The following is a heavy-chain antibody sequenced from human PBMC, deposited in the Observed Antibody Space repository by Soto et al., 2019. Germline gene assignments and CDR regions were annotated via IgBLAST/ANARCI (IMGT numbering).Heavy chain of an antibody. J-gene: IGHJ5*02. CDR3: ARETYGDYVGYFDP. CDR1: GGSFSGYY. D-gene: IGHD4-17*01. Sequence: PSETLSLTCAVYGGSFSGYYWSWILQPPGKGLEWIGEINHSGSTNYNPSLKSRVTISVDTSKNQFSLKLSSVTAADTAVYYCARETYGDYVGYFDPWGQGTLVTVSS. V-gene: IGHV4-34*01. CDR2: INHSGST.